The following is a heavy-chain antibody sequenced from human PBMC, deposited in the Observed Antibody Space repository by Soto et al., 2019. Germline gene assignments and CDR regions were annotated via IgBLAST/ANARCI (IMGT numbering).Heavy chain of an antibody. CDR3: ARGSKAVATAFDY. CDR1: GGSISSGPYY. D-gene: IGHD3-10*01. CDR2: IFSSGSA. J-gene: IGHJ4*02. Sequence: SETLSLTCSVSGGSISSGPYYWGWIRQPPGRGLEWIGGIFSSGSASYNSSLKSRVTIFVDTSKNQFSLKLSSVTAADTAAYYCARGSKAVATAFDYWGQGTLVTVSS. V-gene: IGHV4-39*01.